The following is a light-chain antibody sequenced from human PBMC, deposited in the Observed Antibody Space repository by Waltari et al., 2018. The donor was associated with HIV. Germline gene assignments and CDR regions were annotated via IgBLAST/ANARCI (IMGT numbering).Light chain of an antibody. CDR3: AAWDDSLNGAYV. J-gene: IGLJ1*01. CDR1: SSNIGSNT. CDR2: SNN. V-gene: IGLV1-44*01. Sequence: QSVLTQPPSASGTPGQRVTISCSGSSSNIGSNTVNWYQQLPGTAPKLLIYSNNQRAAGVPARFSGSKSGTSASLAISGLQSEDEADYYCAAWDDSLNGAYVFGTGTKVTVL.